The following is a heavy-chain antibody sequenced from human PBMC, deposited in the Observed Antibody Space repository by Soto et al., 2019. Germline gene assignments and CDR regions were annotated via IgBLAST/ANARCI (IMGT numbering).Heavy chain of an antibody. CDR1: GGSISSSNW. CDR3: VRRFFVDTAMEPFDY. J-gene: IGHJ4*02. Sequence: SETLSLTCAVSGGSISSSNWWSWVRQPPGKGLEWIGEIYHSGSTNYNPSLKSRVTISVDKSKNQFSLKLSSVTAADTAVYYCVRRFFVDTAMEPFDYWGQGTLVTVSS. D-gene: IGHD5-18*01. V-gene: IGHV4-4*02. CDR2: IYHSGST.